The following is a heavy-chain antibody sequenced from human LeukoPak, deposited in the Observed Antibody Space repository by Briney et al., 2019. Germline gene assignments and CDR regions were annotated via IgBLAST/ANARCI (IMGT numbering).Heavy chain of an antibody. V-gene: IGHV4-39*01. Sequence: PSETLSLTCTVSGDSISSRDYCWSWIRQPPGRGLEFVGCWYFSGSTYYNPSLNGRVTISVDTSKNQFSLNLYSMTAAATALYFCARHRSHHGWFDPWGQGALVTVSS. D-gene: IGHD2-8*01. CDR1: GDSISSRDYC. CDR3: ARHRSHHGWFDP. CDR2: WYFSGST. J-gene: IGHJ5*02.